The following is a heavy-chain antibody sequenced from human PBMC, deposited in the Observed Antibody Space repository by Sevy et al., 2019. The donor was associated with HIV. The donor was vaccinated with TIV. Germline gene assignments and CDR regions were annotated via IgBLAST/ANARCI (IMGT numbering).Heavy chain of an antibody. CDR2: ISSSGTTI. J-gene: IGHJ4*02. CDR1: EFTFSDYY. D-gene: IGHD5-18*01. Sequence: GGSLRLSCAASEFTFSDYYISWIRQAPGKGLEWVSYISSSGTTIYYANSVKGRFTISRDNAKNSLYLQMNSLRAEDTAVYYCARVRYSYCCYDFDYWGQGTLVTVSS. V-gene: IGHV3-11*01. CDR3: ARVRYSYCCYDFDY.